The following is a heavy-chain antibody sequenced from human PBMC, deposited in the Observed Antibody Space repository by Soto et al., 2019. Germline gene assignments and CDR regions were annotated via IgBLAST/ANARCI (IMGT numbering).Heavy chain of an antibody. V-gene: IGHV3-33*01. CDR1: GFTFSSYG. CDR3: ARDGNSFTARGWFDP. D-gene: IGHD5-18*01. J-gene: IGHJ5*02. CDR2: IWYDGSNK. Sequence: GGSLRLSCAASGFTFSSYGMHWVRQAPGKGLEWVAVIWYDGSNKYYADSVKGRFTISRDNSKNTLYLQMNSLGAEDTAVYYCARDGNSFTARGWFDPWGQGTLVTVSS.